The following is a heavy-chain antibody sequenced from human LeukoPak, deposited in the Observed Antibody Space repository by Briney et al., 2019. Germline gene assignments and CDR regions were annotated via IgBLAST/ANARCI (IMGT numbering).Heavy chain of an antibody. J-gene: IGHJ4*02. V-gene: IGHV3-30*01. Sequence: PGGTLRLSCAASGFTFCSYDMHWVRQAPGKGLEWVAVISYDGSNKYYADSVKGRFTISRDNSKNTLYLQMNSLRAEDTAVYYCARTMIVVVFDYWGQGTLVTVSS. CDR1: GFTFCSYD. CDR2: ISYDGSNK. D-gene: IGHD3-22*01. CDR3: ARTMIVVVFDY.